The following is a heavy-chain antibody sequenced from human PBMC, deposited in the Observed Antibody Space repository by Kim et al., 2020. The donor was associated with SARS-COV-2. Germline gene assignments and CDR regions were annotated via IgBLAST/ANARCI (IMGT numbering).Heavy chain of an antibody. J-gene: IGHJ5*02. D-gene: IGHD3-16*01. CDR1: GGSISSYY. V-gene: IGHV4-59*01. CDR2: IYYSGST. Sequence: SETLSLTCTVSGGSISSYYWSWIRQPPGKGLEWIGYIYYSGSTNYNPSLKSRVTISVDTSKNQFSLKLSSVTAADTAVYYCARRRGRMANWFDPWGQGTLVTVSS. CDR3: ARRRGRMANWFDP.